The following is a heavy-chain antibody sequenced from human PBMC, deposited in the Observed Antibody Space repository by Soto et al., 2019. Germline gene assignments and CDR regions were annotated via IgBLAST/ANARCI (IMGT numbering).Heavy chain of an antibody. D-gene: IGHD1-26*01. Sequence: SETLSLTCTVSGGSISSDYWSWIRQPPGKGLEWIGYISYSGNTNYNPSVKSLVTTSVDTPKMQFYLKLRSVTAADTAVYYCARVLSGNSLVDYWGQGMLVTVTS. CDR1: GGSISSDY. J-gene: IGHJ4*02. V-gene: IGHV4-59*01. CDR3: ARVLSGNSLVDY. CDR2: ISYSGNT.